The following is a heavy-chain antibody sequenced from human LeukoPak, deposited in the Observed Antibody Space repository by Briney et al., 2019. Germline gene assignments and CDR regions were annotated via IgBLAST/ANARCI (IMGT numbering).Heavy chain of an antibody. CDR1: GXMFSVYG. CDR3: TKGTIWLPFDY. D-gene: IGHD5-18*01. CDR2: IWNDGSNK. V-gene: IGHV3-33*06. Sequence: PGGSLRLSCVASGXMFSVYGMHWVRQAPGKGLEWVAVIWNDGSNKYYADSVKGRFTISRDNSKNTLYLQMNSLRAEDTAVYYCTKGTIWLPFDYWGQGTLVTVSS. J-gene: IGHJ4*02.